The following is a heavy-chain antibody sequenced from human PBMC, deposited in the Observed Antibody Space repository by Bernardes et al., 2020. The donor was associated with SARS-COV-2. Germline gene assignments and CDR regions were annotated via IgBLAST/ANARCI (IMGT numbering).Heavy chain of an antibody. CDR3: ALPPTNYDRYGMDL. V-gene: IGHV1-2*02. CDR2: INPNSGGT. CDR1: GYTFTGCY. Sequence: ASLKVSCKASGYTFTGCYIHWVRQAPGQGLEWMGWINPNSGGTNYEQKFQGRVTMTRDTSISTAYMELSRLRSDDTAVYYCALPPTNYDRYGMDLWGQGTTVTVSS. J-gene: IGHJ6*02. D-gene: IGHD3-22*01.